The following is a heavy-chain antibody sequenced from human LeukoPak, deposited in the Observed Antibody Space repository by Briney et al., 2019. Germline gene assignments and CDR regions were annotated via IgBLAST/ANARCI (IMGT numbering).Heavy chain of an antibody. J-gene: IGHJ4*02. CDR3: ARDRVGSGWPRPYYFEV. D-gene: IGHD6-19*01. CDR1: GYTLTGYY. CDR2: INPNTGAT. V-gene: IGHV1-2*02. Sequence: ASVKVSCKASGYTLTGYYLHWVRQAPGQGLEWMGWINPNTGATHSAQKFQGRITMTRDTSISTAYMVLSRLRSDDTAVYYCARDRVGSGWPRPYYFEVWGQGTLVTVSS.